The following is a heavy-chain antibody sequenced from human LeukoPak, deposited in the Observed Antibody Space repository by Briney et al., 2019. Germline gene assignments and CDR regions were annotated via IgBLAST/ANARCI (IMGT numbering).Heavy chain of an antibody. Sequence: SETLSLTCTVSGVSISSYYWSWIRQPPGKGLEWIGEIYHSGSTNYNPSLKSRVTISVDKSKNQFSLKLSSVTAADTAVYYCARASDTVQYYYYYMDVWGKGTTVTVSS. CDR2: IYHSGST. D-gene: IGHD4-17*01. CDR3: ARASDTVQYYYYYMDV. V-gene: IGHV4-59*12. CDR1: GVSISSYY. J-gene: IGHJ6*03.